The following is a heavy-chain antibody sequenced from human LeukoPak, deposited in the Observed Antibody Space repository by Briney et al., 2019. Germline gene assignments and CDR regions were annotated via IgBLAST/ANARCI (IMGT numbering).Heavy chain of an antibody. D-gene: IGHD5-24*01. CDR1: GFTFSSYG. V-gene: IGHV3-30*18. CDR3: AKDSSDGYNYGSFDY. Sequence: PGGSLRLSCAASGFTFSSYGMHWVRQAPGKGLEWVAVISYDGSNKCYADSVKGRFTISRDNSKNTLYLQMNSLRAEDTAVYYCAKDSSDGYNYGSFDYWGQGTLVTVSS. J-gene: IGHJ4*02. CDR2: ISYDGSNK.